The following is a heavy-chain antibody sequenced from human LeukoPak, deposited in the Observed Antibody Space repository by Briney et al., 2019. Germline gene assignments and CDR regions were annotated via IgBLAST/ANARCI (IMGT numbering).Heavy chain of an antibody. Sequence: SETLSLTCTVSGGSISSGSYYWGWIRQSPGKGLEWIGSILYYGNTYCNPSLNSRVTISADTPKNQFFLRLSSVTAADTAVYYCARDSGNFEVDYWGQGTLVTVSS. D-gene: IGHD1-26*01. CDR3: ARDSGNFEVDY. CDR2: ILYYGNT. V-gene: IGHV4-39*02. J-gene: IGHJ4*02. CDR1: GGSISSGSYY.